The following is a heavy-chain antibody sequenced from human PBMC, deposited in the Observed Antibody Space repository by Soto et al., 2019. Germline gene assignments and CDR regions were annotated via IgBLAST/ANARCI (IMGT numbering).Heavy chain of an antibody. CDR2: ISAHNGNT. Sequence: QVHLVQSGAEVKKPGASVKVSCKASGYTFTSYRITWARQAPGQGLEWMGWISAHNGNTDYAQKLQGRVIVTRDTSTSTAYMELRSLISDDTAVYYCARGRYGDYWGQGALVTVSS. CDR1: GYTFTSYR. CDR3: ARGRYGDY. J-gene: IGHJ4*02. V-gene: IGHV1-18*01. D-gene: IGHD1-1*01.